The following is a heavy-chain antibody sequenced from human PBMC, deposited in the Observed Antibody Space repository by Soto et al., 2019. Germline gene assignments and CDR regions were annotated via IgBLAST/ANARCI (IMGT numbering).Heavy chain of an antibody. CDR3: ARALVTDYNSRDYHYYFAMDV. D-gene: IGHD3-22*01. J-gene: IGHJ6*02. CDR1: GGPVSGDDLY. V-gene: IGHV4-31*02. CDR2: VYHTGTT. Sequence: HLQESGPGLVKPSQTLSLTCVVSGGPVSGDDLYWSWIRHLPGKGLEWIANVYHTGTTYYNLSLKSRVSMSVDTSQNQFSLILASVTAADTAVYYCARALVTDYNSRDYHYYFAMDVWGQGTSVTVSS.